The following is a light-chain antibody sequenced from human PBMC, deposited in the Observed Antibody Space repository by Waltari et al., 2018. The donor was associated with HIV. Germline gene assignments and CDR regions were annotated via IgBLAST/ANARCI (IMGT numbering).Light chain of an antibody. CDR2: AAS. Sequence: GDRVTITCRASQSISTWLAWYQLKPGKVPKLLINAASSLESGVSTRFSGSGSGTEFTLTINSLQPDDSATYFCQQYKSTPWMFGQGTKVEIK. CDR3: QQYKSTPWM. J-gene: IGKJ1*01. CDR1: QSISTW. V-gene: IGKV1-5*03.